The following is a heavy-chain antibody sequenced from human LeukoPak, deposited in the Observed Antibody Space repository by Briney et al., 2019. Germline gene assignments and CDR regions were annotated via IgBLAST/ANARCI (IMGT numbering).Heavy chain of an antibody. CDR1: GFTFSDYY. J-gene: IGHJ4*02. CDR2: ISSSGSTI. Sequence: GGSLRLSCAASGFTFSDYYMSWIRRAPGKGLAWVSYISSSGSTIYYADSVEGRFTISRDNAKNSLYLQMNSLRAEDTAVYYCARDLEAVAGYFDYWGQGTLVTVSS. CDR3: ARDLEAVAGYFDY. D-gene: IGHD6-19*01. V-gene: IGHV3-11*01.